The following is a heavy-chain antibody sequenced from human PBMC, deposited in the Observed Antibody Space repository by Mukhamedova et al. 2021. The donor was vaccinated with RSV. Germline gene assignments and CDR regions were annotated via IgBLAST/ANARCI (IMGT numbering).Heavy chain of an antibody. D-gene: IGHD5-18*01. J-gene: IGHJ3*01. V-gene: IGHV5-51*06. Sequence: EYMGIIYPGASDTRYSPSFQGQVTFSADKSINTAYLHWNSLKASDTAMYYRARPGYNYGDAMFVIAFDVWGQWTMVTVSS. CDR3: ARPGYNYGDAMFVIAFDV. CDR2: IYPGASDT.